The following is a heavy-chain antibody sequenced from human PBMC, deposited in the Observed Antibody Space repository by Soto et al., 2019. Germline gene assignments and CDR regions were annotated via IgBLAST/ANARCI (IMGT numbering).Heavy chain of an antibody. CDR3: AREYRDSSSWYLDY. Sequence: SETLSLTCTVSGGSISSGGYYWSWIRQHPGKGLEWIGYIYYSGSTYYNPSLKSRVTISVDTSKNQFSLKLSSVTAADTAVYYCAREYRDSSSWYLDYWGQGTLVTVSS. D-gene: IGHD6-13*01. CDR1: GGSISSGGYY. CDR2: IYYSGST. J-gene: IGHJ4*02. V-gene: IGHV4-31*03.